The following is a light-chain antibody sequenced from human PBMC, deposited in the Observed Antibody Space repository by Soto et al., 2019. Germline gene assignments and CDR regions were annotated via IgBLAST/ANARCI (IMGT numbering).Light chain of an antibody. V-gene: IGKV3D-7*01. CDR3: QQDYNLPKT. CDR2: GAS. J-gene: IGKJ2*01. Sequence: EIVMTQSPATLSLSPGERATLSCRASQSVSSSYLSWYQQKPGQAPRLLIYGASTRATGIPARFSGSGSGTDFTLTISSLQPEDFAVYYCQQDYNLPKTFCQGTKLEIK. CDR1: QSVSSSY.